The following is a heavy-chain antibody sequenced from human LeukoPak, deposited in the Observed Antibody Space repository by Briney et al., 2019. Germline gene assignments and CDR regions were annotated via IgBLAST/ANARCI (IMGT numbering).Heavy chain of an antibody. CDR2: IKNKDEGEKT. CDR3: TTGIDYGGGY. D-gene: IGHD3-16*01. J-gene: IGHJ4*02. V-gene: IGHV3-15*07. Sequence: GGSLRLSCAVSGFSFTNVWMNWVRRAPGKGLEWVGRIKNKDEGEKTDYAAPVKGRFTISRDGSKATLFLQMNSLKMEDTAIYYCTTGIDYGGGYWGQGTLVSVSS. CDR1: GFSFTNVW.